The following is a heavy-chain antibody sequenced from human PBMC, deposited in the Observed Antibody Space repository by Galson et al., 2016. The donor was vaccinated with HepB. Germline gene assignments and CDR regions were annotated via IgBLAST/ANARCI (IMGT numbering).Heavy chain of an antibody. V-gene: IGHV3-23*01. CDR1: GFTFSSYA. J-gene: IGHJ4*02. Sequence: SLRLSCAASGFTFSSYAMSRVRQAPGKGLEWVSGVVGAGDRAYYADSVKGRFTASRDNPKNTLYLQMNSLRAEDTAVYYCARGSRSGQREPPFWDQGTLVTVSS. D-gene: IGHD2-15*01. CDR2: VVGAGDRA. CDR3: ARGSRSGQREPPF.